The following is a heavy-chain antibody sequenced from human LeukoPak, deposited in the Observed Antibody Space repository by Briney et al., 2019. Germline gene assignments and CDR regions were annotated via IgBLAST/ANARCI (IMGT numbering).Heavy chain of an antibody. CDR1: GYSFANYW. J-gene: IGHJ5*02. D-gene: IGHD3-3*01. V-gene: IGHV5-51*01. CDR3: ARSSVNWFDP. Sequence: GESLKISCKGSGYSFANYWIGWVRQMLGKGLEWMGIIYPGDSQTRYSPSFQGQVTISADKFISTAYLQWSSLKASDTAIYYSARSSVNWFDPWGQGTLVTVSS. CDR2: IYPGDSQT.